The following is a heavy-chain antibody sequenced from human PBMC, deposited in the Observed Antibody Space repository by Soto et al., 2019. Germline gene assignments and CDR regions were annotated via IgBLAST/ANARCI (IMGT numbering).Heavy chain of an antibody. CDR3: AKEAVDRHGFGYGMGV. V-gene: IGHV3-23*01. CDR2: ISESGGST. Sequence: ELQLLESGGDLVQPGGSLRLSCAASGFIINTYAMNWVRQAPGKGLAWVAGISESGGSTSYADSVKGQFTLSHETSKNALYLPPSGLRAEGTAVYSCAKEAVDRHGFGYGMGVWGQGTTVIVSS. D-gene: IGHD3-10*01. CDR1: GFIINTYA. J-gene: IGHJ6*02.